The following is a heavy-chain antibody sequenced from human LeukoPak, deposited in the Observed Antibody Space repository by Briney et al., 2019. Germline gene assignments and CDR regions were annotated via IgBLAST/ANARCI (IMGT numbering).Heavy chain of an antibody. V-gene: IGHV3-48*01. J-gene: IGHJ6*03. CDR3: ARIEASYGYSFYYYYMDV. Sequence: GGSLRLSCAASGFTFSSYSMNWVRQAPGKGLEWVSYISSSSSTIYYADSVKGRFTISRDNAKNSLYLQMNSLRAEDTAVYYCARIEASYGYSFYYYYMDVWGKGTTVTVSS. CDR2: ISSSSSTI. D-gene: IGHD5-18*01. CDR1: GFTFSSYS.